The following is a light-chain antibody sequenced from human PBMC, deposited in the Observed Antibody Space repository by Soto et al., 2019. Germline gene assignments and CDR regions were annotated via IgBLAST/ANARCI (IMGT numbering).Light chain of an antibody. V-gene: IGKV3-20*01. J-gene: IGKJ1*01. CDR3: QQYGSSPPET. CDR2: GAS. CDR1: QTVSNNY. Sequence: EIVLTQSPGTLTLSPGDRATLSCRASQTVSNNYLAWYQQKPGQAPRLLIYGASSRATGIPDRFSGSGSGTDFTLTISRLEPEDFAVYYCQQYGSSPPETFGQGTKVDI.